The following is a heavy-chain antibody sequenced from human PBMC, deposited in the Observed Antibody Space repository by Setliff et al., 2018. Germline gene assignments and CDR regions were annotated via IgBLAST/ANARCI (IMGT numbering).Heavy chain of an antibody. CDR2: IKQDGSEK. CDR1: GVTFSSYW. J-gene: IGHJ4*02. V-gene: IGHV3-7*01. CDR3: ARDGGEY. D-gene: IGHD3-16*01. Sequence: ETLSLTCTASGVTFSSYWRSWVRQAPGKGLEWVANIKQDGSEKYYVDSVKGRFTISRDNAKNSLYLQMNSLRAEDTAVYYCARDGGEYWGQGTLVTVSS.